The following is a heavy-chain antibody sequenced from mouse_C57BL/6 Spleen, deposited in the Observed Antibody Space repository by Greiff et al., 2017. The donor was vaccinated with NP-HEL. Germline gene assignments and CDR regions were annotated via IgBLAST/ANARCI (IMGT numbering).Heavy chain of an antibody. Sequence: QVQLQQSGPELVKPGASVKISCKASGYAFSSSWMNWVKQRPGKGLEWIGRIYPGDGDTNYNGKFKGKATLTADKSSSTAYMQLSSLTSEDSAVYFCASWSSGYRYWYFDVWGTGTTVTVSS. D-gene: IGHD3-2*02. CDR1: GYAFSSSW. CDR2: IYPGDGDT. V-gene: IGHV1-82*01. CDR3: ASWSSGYRYWYFDV. J-gene: IGHJ1*03.